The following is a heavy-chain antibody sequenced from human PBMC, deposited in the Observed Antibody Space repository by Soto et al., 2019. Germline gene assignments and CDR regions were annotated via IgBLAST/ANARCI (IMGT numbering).Heavy chain of an antibody. D-gene: IGHD3-9*01. Sequence: SGPTLVNPTQTLTLTCTVSGFPLTTTGMCVTCIRQPPGKALEWLALFEWGDDKNYITSLMSRLTLSKDTSKNQVILTMTNMDPVDTGTYYCARMLKRGTSDWIQIDYWGQGTLVTVSS. CDR3: ARMLKRGTSDWIQIDY. J-gene: IGHJ4*02. V-gene: IGHV2-70*01. CDR2: FEWGDDK. CDR1: GFPLTTTGMC.